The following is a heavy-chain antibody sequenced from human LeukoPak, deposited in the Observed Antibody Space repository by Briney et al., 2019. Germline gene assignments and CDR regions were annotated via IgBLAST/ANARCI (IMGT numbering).Heavy chain of an antibody. J-gene: IGHJ5*02. CDR1: GFTFSSYW. V-gene: IGHV4-39*01. CDR3: ARHPYQLLWLSWLDP. CDR2: IYYRGST. D-gene: IGHD2-2*01. Sequence: GSLRLSCAASGFTFSSYWMSWVRQPPGKGLEWIGSIYYRGSTYYNPSLKSRVTISVDTSKNQFSLELSSVTAADTAVYYCARHPYQLLWLSWLDPWGQGTLVTVSS.